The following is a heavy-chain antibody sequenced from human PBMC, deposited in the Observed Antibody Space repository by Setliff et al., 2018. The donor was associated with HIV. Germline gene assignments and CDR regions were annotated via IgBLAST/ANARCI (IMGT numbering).Heavy chain of an antibody. Sequence: SETLSLTCTVSGGSISTYYWSWIRQPAGKGLEWIGRVSTSGSTKYNPSLKSRVTMSLDTSKNEFSLKLSSVTAADTAVYHCARGQYCGGGSCYSPSYNWFDPWGQGTLVTVSS. V-gene: IGHV4-4*07. D-gene: IGHD2-15*01. CDR2: VSTSGST. CDR3: ARGQYCGGGSCYSPSYNWFDP. CDR1: GGSISTYY. J-gene: IGHJ5*02.